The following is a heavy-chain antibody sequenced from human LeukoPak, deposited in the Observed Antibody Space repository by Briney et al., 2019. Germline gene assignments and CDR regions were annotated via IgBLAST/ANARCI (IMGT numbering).Heavy chain of an antibody. CDR3: ARGHHDYVWGSYPNTYDY. D-gene: IGHD3-16*02. CDR2: MNPNSGNT. J-gene: IGHJ4*02. Sequence: ASVKVSCKASGYTFTSYDINWVRQATGQGLEWMGWMNPNSGNTGYAQKFQGRVTMTRNTSISTAYMELSSLRSEDTAVYYCARGHHDYVWGSYPNTYDYWGQGTLVTVSS. CDR1: GYTFTSYD. V-gene: IGHV1-8*01.